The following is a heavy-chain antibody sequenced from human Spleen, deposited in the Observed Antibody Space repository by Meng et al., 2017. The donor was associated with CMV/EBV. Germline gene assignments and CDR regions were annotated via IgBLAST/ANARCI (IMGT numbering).Heavy chain of an antibody. CDR3: AKAFSSSWYREYYDY. Sequence: GGSLRLSCAASGFTFSTYVMSWVRQAPGRGLEWVSTISGSGGSTYYADSVKGRFTISRDNSKNTLYLQMNSLRVEDTAVYYCAKAFSSSWYREYYDYWGQGTLVTVSS. V-gene: IGHV3-23*01. J-gene: IGHJ4*02. CDR1: GFTFSTYV. CDR2: ISGSGGST. D-gene: IGHD6-13*01.